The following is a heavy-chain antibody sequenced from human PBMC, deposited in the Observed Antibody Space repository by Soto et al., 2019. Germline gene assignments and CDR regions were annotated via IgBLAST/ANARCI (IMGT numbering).Heavy chain of an antibody. J-gene: IGHJ4*02. Sequence: VGSLRLSCVASGFRFSEHSMTWVRQSPGKGLQWIAYISSGSDNIYYAESVRGRFTVSRDNAKNALFLQMNSLSDDDTATYYCARLPKGSLVTAWGQGTRVTVSS. D-gene: IGHD2-21*02. CDR1: GFRFSEHS. V-gene: IGHV3-48*02. CDR3: ARLPKGSLVTA. CDR2: ISSGSDNI.